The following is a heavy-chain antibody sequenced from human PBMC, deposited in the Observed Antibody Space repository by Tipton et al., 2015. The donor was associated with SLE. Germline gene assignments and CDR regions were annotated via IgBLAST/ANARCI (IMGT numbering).Heavy chain of an antibody. D-gene: IGHD6-19*01. CDR3: ARVAVSEVFDY. V-gene: IGHV4-34*01. Sequence: AGLVKPSETLSLTCAVYDGSFSDYYWSWIRQPPGKGLEWIGEINHSGSANYYPSLKSRVTISVDMSKNQVSLKLSSVTAADTAVYYCARVAVSEVFDYWSQGTLVTVSS. CDR1: DGSFSDYY. CDR2: INHSGSA. J-gene: IGHJ4*02.